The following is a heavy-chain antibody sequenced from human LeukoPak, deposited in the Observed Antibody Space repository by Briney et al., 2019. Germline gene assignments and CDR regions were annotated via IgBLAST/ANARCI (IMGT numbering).Heavy chain of an antibody. CDR2: INTNTGNP. CDR3: ASPHYYDSSGDNNWFDP. CDR1: GYTFTSYA. Sequence: WASVKVSCKASGYTFTSYAMNWVRQAPGQGLEWMGWINTNTGNPTYAQGFTGRFVFSLDTSVSTAYLQISSLKAEDAAVYYCASPHYYDSSGDNNWFDPWGQGTLVTVSS. J-gene: IGHJ5*02. V-gene: IGHV7-4-1*02. D-gene: IGHD3-22*01.